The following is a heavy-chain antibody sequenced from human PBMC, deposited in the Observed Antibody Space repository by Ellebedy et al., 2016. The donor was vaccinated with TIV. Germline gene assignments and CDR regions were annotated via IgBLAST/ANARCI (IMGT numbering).Heavy chain of an antibody. J-gene: IGHJ5*02. CDR1: GYTFTSYG. Sequence: SVKVSXXASGYTFTSYGISWVRQAPGQGLEWMGGIIPIFGTANYAQKFQGRVTITADESTSTAYMELSSLRSEDTAVYYCASLSSTSFHWFDPWGQGTLVTVSS. CDR2: IIPIFGTA. D-gene: IGHD2-2*01. CDR3: ASLSSTSFHWFDP. V-gene: IGHV1-69*13.